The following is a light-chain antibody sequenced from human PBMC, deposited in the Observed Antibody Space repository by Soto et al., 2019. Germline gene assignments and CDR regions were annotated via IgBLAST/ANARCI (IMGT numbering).Light chain of an antibody. CDR1: SSDVGGYNL. J-gene: IGLJ1*01. CDR2: EGS. CDR3: CSYASGSTFV. V-gene: IGLV2-23*01. Sequence: QSALTQPASVSGSPGQSITISCTGTSSDVGGYNLVSWYQQHPGNAPKLMIYEGSKRPSGVSNRFSGSRSGDTASLTISGLQSEDEADYYCCSYASGSTFVFGTGTKLTVL.